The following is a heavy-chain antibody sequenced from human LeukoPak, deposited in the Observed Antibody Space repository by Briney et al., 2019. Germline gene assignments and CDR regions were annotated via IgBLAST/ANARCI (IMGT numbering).Heavy chain of an antibody. D-gene: IGHD3-3*01. J-gene: IGHJ4*02. CDR2: IYYSGST. CDR1: GGSISSYY. V-gene: IGHV4-59*01. Sequence: SETLSLTCTVSGGSISSYYWSWIRQPPGKGLEWIGYIYYSGSTNYNPSLKSRVTISVDTSKNQFSLKLSSVTAADTAVYYCARTGVVIRTLFDYWGQGTLVTVSS. CDR3: ARTGVVIRTLFDY.